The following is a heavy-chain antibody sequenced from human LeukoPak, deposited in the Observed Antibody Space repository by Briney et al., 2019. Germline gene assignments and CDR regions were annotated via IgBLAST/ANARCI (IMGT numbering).Heavy chain of an antibody. D-gene: IGHD3-22*01. Sequence: PSQTLSLTCTVSGGSISSGSYYWSWIRQPAGKGLEWIGRIYTSGSTNYNPSLKSRVTISVDTSKNQFSLKLSSVTAADTAVYYCASSTYYYDSSGYQARGYYYYYMDVWGKGTTVTVSS. V-gene: IGHV4-61*02. CDR1: GGSISSGSYY. J-gene: IGHJ6*03. CDR3: ASSTYYYDSSGYQARGYYYYYMDV. CDR2: IYTSGST.